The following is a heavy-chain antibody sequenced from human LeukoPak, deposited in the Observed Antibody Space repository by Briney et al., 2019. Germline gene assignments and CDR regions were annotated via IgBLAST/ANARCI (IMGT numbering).Heavy chain of an antibody. CDR1: GGTFSSYA. CDR3: ARQSYYDFWSGYSLGAFDI. D-gene: IGHD3-3*01. V-gene: IGHV1-69*13. J-gene: IGHJ3*02. CDR2: IIPIFGTA. Sequence: SVKVSCKASGGTFSSYAISWVRQAPGQGLEWMGGIIPIFGTANYAQKFQGRVTITADESTSTAYMELSSLRSEDTAVYYCARQSYYDFWSGYSLGAFDIWGQGTMVTVSS.